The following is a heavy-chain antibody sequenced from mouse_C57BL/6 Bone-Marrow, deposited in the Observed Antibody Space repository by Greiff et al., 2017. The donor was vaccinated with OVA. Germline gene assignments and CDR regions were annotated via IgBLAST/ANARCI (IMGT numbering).Heavy chain of an antibody. V-gene: IGHV1-50*01. CDR2: IDPSDSYT. Sequence: VQLQQSGAELVKPGASVKLSCKASGYTFTSYWMQWVKQRPGQGLEWIGEIDPSDSYTNYNQKFKGKATLTVDTSSSTAYMQLSSLTSEDSAVYYCARKGALYYGSSYGNFDYWGQGTTLTVSS. CDR3: ARKGALYYGSSYGNFDY. CDR1: GYTFTSYW. D-gene: IGHD1-1*01. J-gene: IGHJ2*01.